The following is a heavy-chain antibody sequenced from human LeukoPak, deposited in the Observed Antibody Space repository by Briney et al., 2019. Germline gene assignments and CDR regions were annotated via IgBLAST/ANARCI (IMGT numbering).Heavy chain of an antibody. Sequence: PSQTLSLTCAVSGGSISSGGYSWSWIRQHPGKGLEWIGYIYYSGSTYYNPSLKSRVTISVDTSKNQFSLKLSSVTAADTAVYYCARGAVADAFDIWGQGTMVTVSS. CDR1: GGSISSGGYS. CDR2: IYYSGST. J-gene: IGHJ3*02. D-gene: IGHD6-19*01. CDR3: ARGAVADAFDI. V-gene: IGHV4-31*11.